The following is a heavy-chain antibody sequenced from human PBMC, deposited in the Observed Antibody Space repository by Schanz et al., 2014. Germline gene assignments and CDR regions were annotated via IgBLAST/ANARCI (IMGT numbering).Heavy chain of an antibody. CDR2: IKQDESEK. CDR3: VRDILHRVYDSGSP. J-gene: IGHJ5*02. CDR1: GFTFSSYS. D-gene: IGHD3-10*01. V-gene: IGHV3-7*01. Sequence: EVQLVESGGGLVQPGGSLRLSCTASGFTFSSYSMNWVRQAPGKGLEWVANIKQDESEKYYVDSVKGRFTISRDNAKNSLFLHMNSLRAEDTAVYYCVRDILHRVYDSGSPWGQGTLVTVSS.